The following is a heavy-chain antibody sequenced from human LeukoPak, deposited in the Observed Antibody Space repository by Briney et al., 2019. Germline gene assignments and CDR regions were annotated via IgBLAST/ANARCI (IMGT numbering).Heavy chain of an antibody. CDR3: AKDRLLYYFDY. D-gene: IGHD6-25*01. J-gene: IGHJ4*02. V-gene: IGHV3-48*01. Sequence: GGSLRLSCAASGFTFSSYSMNWVRQAPGKGLEWVSYISSSSSTIYYADSVKGRFTISRDNAKNSLYLQMNSLRAEDTAVYYCAKDRLLYYFDYWGQGTLATVSS. CDR1: GFTFSSYS. CDR2: ISSSSSTI.